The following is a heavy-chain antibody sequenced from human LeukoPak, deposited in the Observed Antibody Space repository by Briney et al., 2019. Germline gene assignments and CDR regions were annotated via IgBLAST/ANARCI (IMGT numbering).Heavy chain of an antibody. J-gene: IGHJ3*02. CDR2: ISSSSSAI. CDR1: GFTFSSYS. V-gene: IGHV3-48*02. D-gene: IGHD2-8*01. CDR3: ASVYALSNAFDI. Sequence: PGGSLRLSCAASGFTFSSYSMNWVRQAPGKGLEWVSYISSSSSAIYYADSVKGRFTISRDNAKNSLYLQMNSLRDEDTAVYYCASVYALSNAFDIWGQGTMVTVSS.